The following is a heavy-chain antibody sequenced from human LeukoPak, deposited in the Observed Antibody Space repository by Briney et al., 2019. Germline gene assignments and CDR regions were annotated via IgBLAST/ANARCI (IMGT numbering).Heavy chain of an antibody. V-gene: IGHV3-74*01. CDR3: TRVQAGRSGLMDV. D-gene: IGHD2-8*02. Sequence: GGSLRLSCAASGFTLNGYWMHWVRQAPGEGLVWVSRIDPDGSTTNYAESVKGRFTTSRDNAKNTVYLQMNSLRAEDTALYYCTRVQAGRSGLMDVWGRGTTVTVSS. J-gene: IGHJ6*02. CDR2: IDPDGSTT. CDR1: GFTLNGYW.